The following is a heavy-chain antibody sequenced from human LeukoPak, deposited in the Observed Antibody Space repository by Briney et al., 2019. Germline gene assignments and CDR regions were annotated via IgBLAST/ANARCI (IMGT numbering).Heavy chain of an antibody. D-gene: IGHD4-17*01. CDR1: GFTFSSYG. J-gene: IGHJ3*02. CDR3: AKLLDYGDTDDAFDI. Sequence: PGGSLRLSCAASGFTFSSYGMHWVCQAPGKGLEWVAVISYDGSNKYYADSVKGRFTISRDNSKNTLYLQMNSLRAEDTAVYYCAKLLDYGDTDDAFDIWGQGTMVTVSS. CDR2: ISYDGSNK. V-gene: IGHV3-30*18.